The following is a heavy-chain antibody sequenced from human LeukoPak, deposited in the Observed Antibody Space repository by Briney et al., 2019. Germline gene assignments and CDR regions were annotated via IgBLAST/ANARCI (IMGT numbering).Heavy chain of an antibody. D-gene: IGHD6-13*01. CDR2: IIGSGGST. CDR3: AKLAAEGTDY. Sequence: GGSLRLSCAASGFTFSSYAMSWVRRAPGKGLEWVSAIIGSGGSTYYADSVKGRFTISRDNSKNTLYLQMNSLRVEDTAVYYCAKLAAEGTDYWGQGTLVTVSS. J-gene: IGHJ4*02. V-gene: IGHV3-23*01. CDR1: GFTFSSYA.